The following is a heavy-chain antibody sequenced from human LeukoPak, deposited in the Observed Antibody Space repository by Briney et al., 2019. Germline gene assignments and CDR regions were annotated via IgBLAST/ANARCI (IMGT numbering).Heavy chain of an antibody. CDR2: ISGSGGST. Sequence: GGSLRLSCAASGFTFSSYAMSWVRQAPGKGLEWVSTISGSGGSTYYADSVKGRFTISRDNSKNTLYLQMNSLRAEDTAVYYCAKSGTKYYYYMDVWGKGTTVTISS. CDR3: AKSGTKYYYYMDV. D-gene: IGHD1-26*01. J-gene: IGHJ6*03. CDR1: GFTFSSYA. V-gene: IGHV3-23*01.